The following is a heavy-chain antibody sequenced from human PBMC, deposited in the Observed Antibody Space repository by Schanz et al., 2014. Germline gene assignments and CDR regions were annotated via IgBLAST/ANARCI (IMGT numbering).Heavy chain of an antibody. V-gene: IGHV3-23*04. CDR2: ISASGGST. CDR1: GFTFRSYA. D-gene: IGHD2-15*01. Sequence: LQLVESGGGVVQPGRSLRLSCAASGFTFRSYAMHWVRQAPGKGLEWVSAISASGGSTYYADSVKGRFTISRDNSKNTLYLQMNSLRAEDTAVYYCAREIPAGGHFDYWGQGTLVSVSS. J-gene: IGHJ4*02. CDR3: AREIPAGGHFDY.